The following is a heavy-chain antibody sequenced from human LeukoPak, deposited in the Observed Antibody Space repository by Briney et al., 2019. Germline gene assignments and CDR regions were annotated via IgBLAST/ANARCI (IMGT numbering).Heavy chain of an antibody. Sequence: PSETLSLTCAVSGYSINSGYYWGWIRQPPGKGLEWIGNIYQSGSTYYNPSLRNRVTISVDTSKNQFSLKMKSVTAADTAVYFCARERGYGGTFDYWGQGTLVTVSS. CDR2: IYQSGST. D-gene: IGHD4-23*01. J-gene: IGHJ4*02. CDR3: ARERGYGGTFDY. CDR1: GYSINSGYY. V-gene: IGHV4-38-2*02.